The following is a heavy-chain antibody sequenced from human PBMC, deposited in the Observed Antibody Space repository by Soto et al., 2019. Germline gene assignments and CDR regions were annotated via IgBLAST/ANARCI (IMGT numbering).Heavy chain of an antibody. CDR1: GFTFSSHN. CDR2: ISYDGSNK. CDR3: AKDRASSWAFDY. V-gene: IGHV3-30*18. D-gene: IGHD6-13*01. Sequence: GGSLRLSCAASGFTFSSHNMHWVRQAPGKGLEWVAVISYDGSNKYYADSVKGRFTISRDNPKNTLYLQMNSLRPEDTAVYFCAKDRASSWAFDYWGQGTLVTVSS. J-gene: IGHJ4*02.